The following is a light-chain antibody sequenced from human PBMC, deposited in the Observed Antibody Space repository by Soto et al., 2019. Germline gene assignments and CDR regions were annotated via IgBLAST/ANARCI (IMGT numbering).Light chain of an antibody. CDR1: QTVVSW. Sequence: DVQMTQSPSTLSASIGDTVTITCRASQTVVSWMAWYQQKPGRPPKLLIYMASILESGVPSRFSGRGSGTEFTLTISGLQPDDLGTYYCQQYNSYPKTFGEGTKV. CDR3: QQYNSYPKT. CDR2: MAS. V-gene: IGKV1-5*03. J-gene: IGKJ2*01.